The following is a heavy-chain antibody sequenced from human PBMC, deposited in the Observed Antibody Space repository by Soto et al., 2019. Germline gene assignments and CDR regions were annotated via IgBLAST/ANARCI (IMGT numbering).Heavy chain of an antibody. CDR2: ISANAGNI. V-gene: IGHV3-23*01. J-gene: IGHJ4*02. CDR1: GFFFNGFD. CDR3: TKGSIPAVGRVFFES. Sequence: GGSLRLSCAASGFFFNGFDISFFRQAPCMGLEWVSTISANAGNINYAGSVRGRFSISRDSSKNSVDLQMNSLRVEDTAVYFCTKGSIPAVGRVFFESWGQGTLVTVSS. D-gene: IGHD6-13*01.